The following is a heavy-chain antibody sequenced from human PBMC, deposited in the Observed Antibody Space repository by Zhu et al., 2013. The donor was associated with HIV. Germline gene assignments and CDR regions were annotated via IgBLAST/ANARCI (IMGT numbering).Heavy chain of an antibody. CDR1: TYTFSGYS. Sequence: QVQLVQSGAEVKKPGASVKVSCKASTYTFSGYSIHWVRQTPGQGLEWMGWINPKSGGTKYAQKFQGRVTMTRDTSIRTVYMEVSRLKSDDTAVYYCARADRVVIDYWGQGTPGHRLL. V-gene: IGHV1-2*02. D-gene: IGHD2-21*01. CDR2: INPKSGGT. J-gene: IGHJ4*02. CDR3: ARADRVVIDY.